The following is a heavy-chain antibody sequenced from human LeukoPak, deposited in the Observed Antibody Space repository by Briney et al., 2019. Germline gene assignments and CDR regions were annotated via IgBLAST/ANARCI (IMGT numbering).Heavy chain of an antibody. V-gene: IGHV4-31*03. CDR2: IYYSGST. D-gene: IGHD2-2*01. CDR1: GGSISSGGYY. Sequence: SETLSLTCTVSGGSISSGGYYWSWIRQHPGKGLEWIGYIYYSGSTYYNPSLKSRVTISVDTSKSQFSLKLSSVTAADTAVYYCARASGSTRPLYYMDVWGKGTTVTVSS. J-gene: IGHJ6*03. CDR3: ARASGSTRPLYYMDV.